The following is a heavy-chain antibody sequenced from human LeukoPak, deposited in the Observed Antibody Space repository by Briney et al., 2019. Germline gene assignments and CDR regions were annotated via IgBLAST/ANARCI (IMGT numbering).Heavy chain of an antibody. CDR1: GGSISSYY. CDR3: ARDLYVGSSRAFCALDI. V-gene: IGHV4-4*07. D-gene: IGHD1-26*01. Sequence: PSETLSLTCTVSGGSISSYYWSWIRQPAGKGLEWIGRIYTSGSTNYNPSLKSRVTMSVDTSKNQFSLKLSSVTAADTAVYYCARDLYVGSSRAFCALDIWGQGTMVTVSS. CDR2: IYTSGST. J-gene: IGHJ3*02.